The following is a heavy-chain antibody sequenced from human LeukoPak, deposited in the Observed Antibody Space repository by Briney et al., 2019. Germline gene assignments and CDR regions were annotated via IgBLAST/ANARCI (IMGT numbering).Heavy chain of an antibody. Sequence: ASVKVSCKASGRTFSSYAISWVRQAPGQGLEWMGGIIPIFGTANYAQKFQGRVTITADKSTSTAYMELSSLRSEDTAVYYCARGPDYSRKAYFDYWGQGTLVTVSS. CDR1: GRTFSSYA. CDR3: ARGPDYSRKAYFDY. J-gene: IGHJ4*02. V-gene: IGHV1-69*06. CDR2: IIPIFGTA. D-gene: IGHD4-11*01.